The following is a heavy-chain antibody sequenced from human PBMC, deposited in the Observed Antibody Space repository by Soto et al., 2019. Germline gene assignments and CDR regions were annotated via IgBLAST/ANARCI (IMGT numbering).Heavy chain of an antibody. CDR1: GGTFSSYA. V-gene: IGHV1-69*01. D-gene: IGHD4-17*01. CDR3: ANGGPAPDPDVYGDFPFDY. J-gene: IGHJ4*02. CDR2: IIPIFGTA. Sequence: QVQLVQSGAEVKKPGSSVKVSCKASGGTFSSYAISWVRQAPGQGLEWMGGIIPIFGTANYAQKFQGRVTITADESTSTAYMELSSLRSEDTAVYYCANGGPAPDPDVYGDFPFDYWGQGTLVTVSS.